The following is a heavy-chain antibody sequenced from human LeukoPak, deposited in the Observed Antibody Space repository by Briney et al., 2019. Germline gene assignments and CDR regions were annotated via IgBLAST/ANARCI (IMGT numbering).Heavy chain of an antibody. CDR2: IYYSGST. J-gene: IGHJ4*02. Sequence: SETLSLTCTVSGGSISSYYWSWIRQPPGKGLEWIGYIYYSGSTNYNPSLKSRVTISVDTSKNQFSLKLSSVTAADTAVYYCAKGKSGDYVYFDYRGQGTLVTVSS. V-gene: IGHV4-59*01. CDR1: GGSISSYY. D-gene: IGHD4-17*01. CDR3: AKGKSGDYVYFDY.